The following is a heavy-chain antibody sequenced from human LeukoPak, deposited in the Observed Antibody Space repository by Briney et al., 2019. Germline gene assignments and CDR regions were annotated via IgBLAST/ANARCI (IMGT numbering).Heavy chain of an antibody. V-gene: IGHV1-18*01. J-gene: IGHJ4*02. CDR1: AYTFTSYG. CDR3: ARLRITIFGVALIFDY. Sequence: ASVKVSCKASAYTFTSYGISWVRQAPGQGLEGMGWISAYNGNTNYAQKLQGRVTMTTDTSTSTAYMELRSLRSDDTAVYYCARLRITIFGVALIFDYWGQGTLVTVSS. CDR2: ISAYNGNT. D-gene: IGHD3-3*01.